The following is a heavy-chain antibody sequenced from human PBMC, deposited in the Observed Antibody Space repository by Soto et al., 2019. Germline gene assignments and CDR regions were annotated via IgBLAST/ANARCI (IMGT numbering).Heavy chain of an antibody. V-gene: IGHV3-21*01. D-gene: IGHD4-17*01. CDR1: GFTFSSYS. Sequence: EVQLVESGGGLVKPGGSLRLSCAASGFTFSSYSMNWVRQAPGKGLEWVSSISSSSSYIYYADSVKGRFTISRDNAKNALYLQMNSLRAEDTAVYYCARDYGDYDYYMDVWGKGTTVTFSS. CDR3: ARDYGDYDYYMDV. J-gene: IGHJ6*03. CDR2: ISSSSSYI.